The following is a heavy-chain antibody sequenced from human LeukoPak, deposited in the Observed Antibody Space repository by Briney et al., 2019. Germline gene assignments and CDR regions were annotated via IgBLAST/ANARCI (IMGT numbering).Heavy chain of an antibody. J-gene: IGHJ4*02. D-gene: IGHD3-9*01. Sequence: GGSLRLSCTASGFTFGDYAMSWVRQAPGKGLEWVGFIRSKAYGETTEYAASVKGRFTISRDDSKSIAYLQMNSLKTEDTAVYYCTRDGREKLRYFDWASAPYYFDYWGQGTLVTVSS. CDR2: IRSKAYGETT. V-gene: IGHV3-49*04. CDR3: TRDGREKLRYFDWASAPYYFDY. CDR1: GFTFGDYA.